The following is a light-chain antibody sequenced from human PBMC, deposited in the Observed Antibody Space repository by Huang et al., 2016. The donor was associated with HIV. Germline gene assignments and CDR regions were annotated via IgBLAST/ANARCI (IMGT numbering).Light chain of an antibody. Sequence: DIVMSQSPDSLAVSLGEWATINCKSSQSLLYGSNNKNYLAWYQHRPGQPPKVLIFWASTRASGVPDRFSGSGSGTDFTLTISSLQPEDVAVYYCQQYYSTLALTFGGGTKVEVK. V-gene: IGKV4-1*01. CDR3: QQYYSTLALT. J-gene: IGKJ4*01. CDR1: QSLLYGSNNKNY. CDR2: WAS.